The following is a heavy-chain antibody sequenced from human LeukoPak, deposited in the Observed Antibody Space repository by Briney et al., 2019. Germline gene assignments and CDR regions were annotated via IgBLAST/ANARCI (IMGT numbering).Heavy chain of an antibody. Sequence: ASVKVSRKASGYTFTSYDINWVRQATGQGLEWMGWMNPNSGNTGYAQKFQGRVTMTRNTSISTAYMELSSLRSEDTAVYYCATTGYSGWYDYYYYGMDVWGQGTTVTVSS. V-gene: IGHV1-8*01. CDR3: ATTGYSGWYDYYYYGMDV. CDR2: MNPNSGNT. CDR1: GYTFTSYD. D-gene: IGHD6-19*01. J-gene: IGHJ6*02.